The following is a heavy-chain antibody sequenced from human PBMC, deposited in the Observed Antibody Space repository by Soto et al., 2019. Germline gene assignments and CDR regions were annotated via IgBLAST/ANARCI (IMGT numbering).Heavy chain of an antibody. D-gene: IGHD3-10*01. CDR3: ARDSVVRGVGNWFDH. V-gene: IGHV1-46*01. CDR2: INPSGGST. J-gene: IGHJ5*02. CDR1: GYTFTSYY. Sequence: XSVKVSCKASGYTFTSYYMHWVRQAPGQGLEWMGIINPSGGSTSYAQKFQGRVTMTRDTSTSTVYMELSSLRSEDTAVYYCARDSVVRGVGNWFDHWGQGTLVTVSS.